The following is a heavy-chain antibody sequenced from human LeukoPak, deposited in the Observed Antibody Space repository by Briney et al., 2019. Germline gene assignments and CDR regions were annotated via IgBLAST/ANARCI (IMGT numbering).Heavy chain of an antibody. Sequence: PGGSLRLSCAASGLTFRSYWMSWVRQAPGKGLEWVANIKQDGSVKYYVDSVKGRFTISRDNAKNSLYLQMNSLRAEDTAVYYCARGRGLDYWGQGTLVTVSS. CDR3: ARGRGLDY. D-gene: IGHD3-16*01. J-gene: IGHJ4*02. V-gene: IGHV3-7*04. CDR2: IKQDGSVK. CDR1: GLTFRSYW.